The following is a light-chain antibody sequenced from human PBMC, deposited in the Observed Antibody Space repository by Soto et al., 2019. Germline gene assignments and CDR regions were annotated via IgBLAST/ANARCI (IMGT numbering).Light chain of an antibody. CDR2: GAS. CDR3: QQRSSWPPWT. V-gene: IGKV3D-15*01. Sequence: EIVMTQSPATLSMSPGEGATLSCRASQSIANNLAWYQQRPGQAPRLLIYGASTRATGIPARFSGSGSGTEFTLSISRLQSEDSAVYYCQQRSSWPPWTFGQGTKVDIK. J-gene: IGKJ1*01. CDR1: QSIANN.